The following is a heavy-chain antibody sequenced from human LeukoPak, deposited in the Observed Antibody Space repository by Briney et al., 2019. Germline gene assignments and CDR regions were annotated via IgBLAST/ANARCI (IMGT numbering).Heavy chain of an antibody. Sequence: GGSLRLSCAASGFTFSDYYMSRIRQAPGKGLEWISYISSSGTTIYYADSVKGRFTISRDNAKNSLYLQMNSLRAEDTAVYYCASAYCGGDCYPHDAFDIWGQGTMVTVS. V-gene: IGHV3-11*01. CDR3: ASAYCGGDCYPHDAFDI. D-gene: IGHD2-21*02. J-gene: IGHJ3*02. CDR1: GFTFSDYY. CDR2: ISSSGTTI.